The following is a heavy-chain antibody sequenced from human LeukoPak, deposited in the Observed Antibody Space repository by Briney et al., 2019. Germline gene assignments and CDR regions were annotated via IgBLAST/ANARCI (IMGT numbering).Heavy chain of an antibody. CDR3: TNWREGVRPDFES. J-gene: IGHJ4*02. CDR2: VSGDGRTT. CDR1: GLTFSMYA. V-gene: IGHV3-23*01. Sequence: GGSLRLSCATSGLTFSMYAMSWVRQVPGKGLERVSVVSGDGRTTYYADSVKGRFAITRDNSKSTMYVQMNSLRVEDTAVYYCTNWREGVRPDFESWGQGTLVTVSP. D-gene: IGHD3-3*01.